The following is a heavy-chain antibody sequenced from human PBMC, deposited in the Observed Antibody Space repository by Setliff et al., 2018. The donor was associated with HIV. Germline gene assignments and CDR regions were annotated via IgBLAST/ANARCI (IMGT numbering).Heavy chain of an antibody. V-gene: IGHV3-30*03. Sequence: PGESLKISCAASGFTFRSYWMHWVRQAPGKGLEWVAVISYDGSNKYYADSVKGRLTISRDNSKNTLYLQMNSLRAEDTAVYCCARSKGHLYYDDDTGYVLRAFDIWGQGTMVTVSS. CDR2: ISYDGSNK. J-gene: IGHJ3*02. D-gene: IGHD3-22*01. CDR1: GFTFRSYW. CDR3: ARSKGHLYYDDDTGYVLRAFDI.